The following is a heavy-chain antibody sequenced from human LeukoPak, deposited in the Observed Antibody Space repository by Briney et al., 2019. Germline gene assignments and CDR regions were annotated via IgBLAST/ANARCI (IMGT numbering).Heavy chain of an antibody. Sequence: PGGSLRLSCAASGFTFRSYGMHWVRQAPGKGLEWVAFIRYDGSNKYYADSVKGRFTISRDNSKNTLYLQMNSLRAEDTAVYYCAKLGQIGYGVDYYYYYMDVWGKGTTVTISS. J-gene: IGHJ6*03. CDR2: IRYDGSNK. CDR3: AKLGQIGYGVDYYYYYMDV. D-gene: IGHD4-17*01. V-gene: IGHV3-30*02. CDR1: GFTFRSYG.